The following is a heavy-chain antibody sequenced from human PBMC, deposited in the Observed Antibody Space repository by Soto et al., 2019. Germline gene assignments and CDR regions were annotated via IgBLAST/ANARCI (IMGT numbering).Heavy chain of an antibody. CDR2: IKQAGREK. CDR1: GFNFNSYW. CDR3: AKDSQGPFDY. Sequence: EVQLVESGGGLVQPGGSLRLSCAVSGFNFNSYWMNWVRQVPGKGLELVATIKQAGREKNYVDSVKGRFTISRDNSRNSMYLQLNSLRAEDTSMYYCAKDSQGPFDYWGQGTPVIVS. J-gene: IGHJ4*02. V-gene: IGHV3-7*05.